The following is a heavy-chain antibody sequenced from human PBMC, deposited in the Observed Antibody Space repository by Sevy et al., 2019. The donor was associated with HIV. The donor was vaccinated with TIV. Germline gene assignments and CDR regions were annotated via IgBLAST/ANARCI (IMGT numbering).Heavy chain of an antibody. CDR3: AKDGLHSGDFEYFQD. V-gene: IGHV3-30*04. J-gene: IGHJ1*01. Sequence: GGSLRLSCAASGFTFSSYAMHWVRQAPGKGLEWVAIISYDGSNKYYADSVKGRFTISRDNSKNTLYLQMNNLRVEDTALYYCAKDGLHSGDFEYFQDWGQGTLVTVSS. CDR2: ISYDGSNK. CDR1: GFTFSSYA. D-gene: IGHD2-21*02.